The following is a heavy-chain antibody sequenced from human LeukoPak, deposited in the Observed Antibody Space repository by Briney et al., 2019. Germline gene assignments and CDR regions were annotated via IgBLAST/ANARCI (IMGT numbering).Heavy chain of an antibody. Sequence: SETLSLTCTVSGGSISSSSYYWGWIRQPPGKGLEWIGEINHSGSTNYNPSLKSRVTISVDTSKNQFSLKLSSVTAADTAVYYCARPDPDYYGSGSPIDVWGKGTTVTISS. CDR2: INHSGST. D-gene: IGHD3-10*01. CDR1: GGSISSSSYY. V-gene: IGHV4-39*07. CDR3: ARPDPDYYGSGSPIDV. J-gene: IGHJ6*04.